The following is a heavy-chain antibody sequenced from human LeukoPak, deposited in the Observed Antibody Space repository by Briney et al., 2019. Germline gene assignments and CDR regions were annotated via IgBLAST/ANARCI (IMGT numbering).Heavy chain of an antibody. D-gene: IGHD1-26*01. CDR1: GFTFSSYE. Sequence: GGSLRLSCAASGFTFSSYEMNWVRQAPGKGLEWVSYISSSSSYIYYADSVKGRFTISRDNAKNSLYLQMNSLRAEDTAVYYCAREYSFDAFDIWGQGTMVTVSS. J-gene: IGHJ3*02. CDR3: AREYSFDAFDI. CDR2: ISSSSSYI. V-gene: IGHV3-21*05.